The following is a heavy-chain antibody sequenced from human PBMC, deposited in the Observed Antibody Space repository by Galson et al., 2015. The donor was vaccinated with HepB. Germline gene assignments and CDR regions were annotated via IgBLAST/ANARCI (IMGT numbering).Heavy chain of an antibody. J-gene: IGHJ6*02. Sequence: SLRLSCAASGFTFISYAMTWVRQAPGVGLEWVSGISGSGGITYYTDSLKGRFTISRDNSKNTLYLQMNSLRAEDTAVYYCAKDRGYDTNYYGMDVWGQGTTVTVSS. CDR1: GFTFISYA. D-gene: IGHD3-10*01. CDR3: AKDRGYDTNYYGMDV. CDR2: ISGSGGIT. V-gene: IGHV3-23*01.